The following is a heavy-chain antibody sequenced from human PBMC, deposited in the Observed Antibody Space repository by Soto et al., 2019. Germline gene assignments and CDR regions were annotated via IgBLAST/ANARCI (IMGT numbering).Heavy chain of an antibody. D-gene: IGHD2-21*02. J-gene: IGHJ3*02. CDR2: ISAYNGNT. CDR3: ARTAYCGGYCHMDAFDI. Sequence: ASVKVSCKASGYTFTSYGISWVRQAPGQGLEWMGWISAYNGNTNYAQKLQGRVTMTTDTSTSTAYMELRSLRSDDTAVYYCARTAYCGGYCHMDAFDIWGQGTMVTVSS. CDR1: GYTFTSYG. V-gene: IGHV1-18*01.